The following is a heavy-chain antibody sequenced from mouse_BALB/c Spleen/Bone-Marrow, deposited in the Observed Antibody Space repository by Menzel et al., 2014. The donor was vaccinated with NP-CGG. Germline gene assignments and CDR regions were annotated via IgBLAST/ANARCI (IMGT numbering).Heavy chain of an antibody. CDR2: IRNKANGYTT. V-gene: IGHV7-3*02. CDR3: ARDMGLLRFDY. D-gene: IGHD1-1*01. Sequence: EVKLVESGGGLVQPGGSLRLSCATSGFTFSDYYMSWVRQPPGKALEWLGFIRNKANGYTTEYSASVKGRFTISRDNSQSILYLQMNTLRAEDSATYYCARDMGLLRFDYWGQGTTLTVS. J-gene: IGHJ2*01. CDR1: GFTFSDYY.